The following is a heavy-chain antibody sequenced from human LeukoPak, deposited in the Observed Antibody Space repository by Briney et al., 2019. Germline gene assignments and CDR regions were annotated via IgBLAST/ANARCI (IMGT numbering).Heavy chain of an antibody. CDR3: ARDSVGYSRFGYFDY. J-gene: IGHJ4*02. Sequence: ASVKVSCKASGYSFTTYYMHWVRQAPGQGLEWMGIINPSGGSTTYAQKFQGRVTMTRDTSISTAYMELSRLRSDDTAVYYCARDSVGYSRFGYFDYWGQGTLVTVSS. CDR1: GYSFTTYY. V-gene: IGHV1-46*01. CDR2: INPSGGST. D-gene: IGHD6-13*01.